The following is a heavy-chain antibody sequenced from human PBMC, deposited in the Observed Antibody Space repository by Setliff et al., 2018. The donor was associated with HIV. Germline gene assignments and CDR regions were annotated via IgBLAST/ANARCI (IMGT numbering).Heavy chain of an antibody. CDR1: GGSISSGGYY. J-gene: IGHJ6*03. CDR2: IYYSGGT. CDR3: ARVPTNPDFYYYYMDV. Sequence: PSETLSLTCTASGGSISSGGYYWSWIRQHPGKGLEWIGYIYYSGGTYYNPSLKSRVTISVDTSKNQFSLKLSSVTAADTAVYYCARVPTNPDFYYYYMDVWGKGTTVTVSS. V-gene: IGHV4-31*03.